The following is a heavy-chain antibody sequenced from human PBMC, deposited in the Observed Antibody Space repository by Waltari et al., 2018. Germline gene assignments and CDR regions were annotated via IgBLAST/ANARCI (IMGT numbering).Heavy chain of an antibody. V-gene: IGHV4-34*01. D-gene: IGHD5-12*01. Sequence: QVQLQQWGEGLLTPSETLSLTCAAYAGSFSGYYWIWIRQPPGKGLEWIGEINHSGSTDYNPSLKSRVTISVDTSKNQFSLKLSSVTAADTAVYYCARGPYLGGYENWGQGTLVTVSS. CDR2: INHSGST. CDR3: ARGPYLGGYEN. CDR1: AGSFSGYY. J-gene: IGHJ4*02.